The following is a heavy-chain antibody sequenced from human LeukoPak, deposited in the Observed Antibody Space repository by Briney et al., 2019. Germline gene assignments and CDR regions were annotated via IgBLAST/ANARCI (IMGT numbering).Heavy chain of an antibody. V-gene: IGHV4-39*01. D-gene: IGHD6-13*01. J-gene: IGHJ5*02. CDR3: ARQVGSSWYGYNWFDP. Sequence: PSETLSLTCTGSGGSISSSSYYWGWIRQPPGKGLEWIGSIYYSGSTYYNPSLKSRVTISVDTSKNQFSLKLSSVTAADTAVYYCARQVGSSWYGYNWFDPWGQGTLVTVSS. CDR2: IYYSGST. CDR1: GGSISSSSYY.